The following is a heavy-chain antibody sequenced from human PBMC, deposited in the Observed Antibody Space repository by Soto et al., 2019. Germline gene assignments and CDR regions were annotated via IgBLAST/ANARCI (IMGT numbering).Heavy chain of an antibody. D-gene: IGHD3-9*01. V-gene: IGHV4-4*02. CDR1: GGSISSSHW. CDR3: ARVVLTITRGAFDA. CDR2: ISHSGTS. J-gene: IGHJ3*01. Sequence: QVQLQESGPGLVKPSGTLSLTCAVSGGSISSSHWWTWVRQSPGNRLEYIGEISHSGTSNSNPSLKSRVTLSVDKSKNHFSLTLTSVTAADTAVYYCARVVLTITRGAFDAWGQGTLVIVSS.